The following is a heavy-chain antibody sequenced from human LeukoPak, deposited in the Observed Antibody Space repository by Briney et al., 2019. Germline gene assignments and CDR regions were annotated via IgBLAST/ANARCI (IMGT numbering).Heavy chain of an antibody. CDR3: ARGYSSSWYSPGVFDY. CDR2: IYYSGST. Sequence: SETLSLTCTVSGGSISSYYWSWIRQPPGKGLECIGYIYYSGSTNYNPSLKSRVTISVDTSKNQFSLKLSSVTAADTAVYYCARGYSSSWYSPGVFDYSGQGTLVTVSS. D-gene: IGHD6-13*01. CDR1: GGSISSYY. V-gene: IGHV4-59*01. J-gene: IGHJ4*02.